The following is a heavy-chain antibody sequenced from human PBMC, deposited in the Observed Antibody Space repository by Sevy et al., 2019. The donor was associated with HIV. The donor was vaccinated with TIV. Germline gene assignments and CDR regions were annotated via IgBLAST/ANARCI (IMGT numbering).Heavy chain of an antibody. CDR3: GGAGSYGDTYFYDYGMDV. CDR2: INQEGSEK. D-gene: IGHD3-16*01. CDR1: GFSFRSYW. V-gene: IGHV3-7*04. Sequence: GGSLRLSCVASGFSFRSYWMTWVRQAPGKGLEWVANINQEGSEKYYVDSVKGRFTISRDNAKNSLYLQINSLRVEDTAWYYCGGAGSYGDTYFYDYGMDVWGQGTTVTVSS. J-gene: IGHJ6*02.